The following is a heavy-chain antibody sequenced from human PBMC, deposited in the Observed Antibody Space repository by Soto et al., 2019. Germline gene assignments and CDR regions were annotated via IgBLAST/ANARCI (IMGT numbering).Heavy chain of an antibody. D-gene: IGHD6-13*01. CDR1: GFTFSSYV. J-gene: IGHJ5*02. CDR3: ARAPYSSSWYTFDP. Sequence: GGSLRLSCAASGFTFSSYVVSWVRQAPGKGLEWVSSISDSGDSRYYTDSVKGRFTISRDNSKNTLYLQTNSLRAEDTAVYYCARAPYSSSWYTFDPWGQGTLVTVSS. V-gene: IGHV3-23*01. CDR2: ISDSGDSR.